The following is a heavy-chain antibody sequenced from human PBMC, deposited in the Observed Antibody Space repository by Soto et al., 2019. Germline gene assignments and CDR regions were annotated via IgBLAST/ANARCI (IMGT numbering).Heavy chain of an antibody. CDR1: GGSISSYY. CDR3: ARDSIEAPGTYFDY. CDR2: IYYSGST. V-gene: IGHV4-59*01. J-gene: IGHJ4*02. Sequence: SETLSLTCTASGGSISSYYWSWIRQPPGKGLEWIGYIYYSGSTNYNPSLKSRVIMTRDTSTNTVYMELSSLRSDDTAVYYCARDSIEAPGTYFDYWGLGTLVTVSS. D-gene: IGHD6-13*01.